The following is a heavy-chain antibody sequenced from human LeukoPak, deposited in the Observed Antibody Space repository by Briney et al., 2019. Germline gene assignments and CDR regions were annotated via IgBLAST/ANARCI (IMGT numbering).Heavy chain of an antibody. CDR2: ISGSGGST. CDR3: AKVRSATEDARWLVPSFDY. D-gene: IGHD6-19*01. Sequence: GGSLRLSCAVSGFTFSSYAMSWVRQAPGKGLEWVSAISGSGGSTYYADSVKGRFTISRDNSKNTLYLQMNSLRAEDTAVYYCAKVRSATEDARWLVPSFDYWGQGTLVTVSS. J-gene: IGHJ4*02. CDR1: GFTFSSYA. V-gene: IGHV3-23*01.